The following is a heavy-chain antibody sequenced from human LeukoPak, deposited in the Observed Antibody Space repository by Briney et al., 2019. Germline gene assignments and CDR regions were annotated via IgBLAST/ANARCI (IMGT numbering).Heavy chain of an antibody. D-gene: IGHD2-15*01. CDR3: ARVARYCSGGSCYSGGYYYYGMDV. J-gene: IGHJ6*02. CDR1: GYTFTGYY. CDR2: INPNSGGT. Sequence: ASVKVSCKASGYTFTGYYMHWVRQAPGQGLEWMGWINPNSGGTNYAQKFQGRVTMTRDTSISTAYMELSRLRSDDTAVYYCARVARYCSGGSCYSGGYYYYGMDVWGQGTTVTVSS. V-gene: IGHV1-2*02.